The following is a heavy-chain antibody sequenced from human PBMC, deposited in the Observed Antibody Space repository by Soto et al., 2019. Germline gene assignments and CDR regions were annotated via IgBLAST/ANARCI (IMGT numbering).Heavy chain of an antibody. CDR3: ARLVTGDY. V-gene: IGHV1-46*01. CDR1: GYTFTSYY. J-gene: IGHJ4*02. D-gene: IGHD3-9*01. Sequence: QVQLVQSGAEVKKPGASVKVSCKASGYTFTSYYMHWVRQAPGQGLEWMGIINPSGGRQSYAQNFQGRVTMTRDTTTSTVYMELSSLRSEDKAVYYCARLVTGDYWGQGTLVTVSS. CDR2: INPSGGRQ.